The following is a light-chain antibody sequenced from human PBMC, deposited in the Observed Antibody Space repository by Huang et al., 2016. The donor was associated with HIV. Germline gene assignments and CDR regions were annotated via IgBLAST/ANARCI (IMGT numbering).Light chain of an antibody. J-gene: IGKJ4*01. CDR1: QDISNS. Sequence: DIQMTQSPSSLSASVGDGVTITCRASQDISNSLAWYQQKPGKAPKLLIYAASTLQSGVPSRFGGRGSGTDFTLTISSLQPEDVATYYCQKYNSAPLTFGGGTKVEIK. CDR3: QKYNSAPLT. V-gene: IGKV1-27*01. CDR2: AAS.